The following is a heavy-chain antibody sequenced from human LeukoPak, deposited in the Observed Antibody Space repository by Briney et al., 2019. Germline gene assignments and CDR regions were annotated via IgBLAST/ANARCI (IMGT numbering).Heavy chain of an antibody. V-gene: IGHV4-59*08. CDR2: IYSSGST. Sequence: PSETLSLTCSVSGGSISSYYWSWIRQAPGKGLEWIGYIYSSGSTNYNPSLKSRVTISVDTSKNQFSLKLSSVTAADTAVYYCARRGRYGLGPYYYYGVDVWGQGTTVTVSS. D-gene: IGHD5-18*01. J-gene: IGHJ6*02. CDR3: ARRGRYGLGPYYYYGVDV. CDR1: GGSISSYY.